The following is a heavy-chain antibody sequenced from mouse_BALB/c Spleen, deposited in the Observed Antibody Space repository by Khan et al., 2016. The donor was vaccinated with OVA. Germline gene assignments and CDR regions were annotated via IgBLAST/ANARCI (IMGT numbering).Heavy chain of an antibody. V-gene: IGHV1-61*01. D-gene: IGHD2-2*01. CDR3: TRREKYGYDPSWFAY. CDR1: GYTFTSYW. CDR2: IDPSDSET. J-gene: IGHJ3*01. Sequence: QVQLQQPGAELVRPGASVKLSCKASGYTFTSYWMNWVKQWPGQGLEWIGMIDPSDSETHYNQMFKDKATLTVDKSSSTAYMQLSSLTSEDSAVYYCTRREKYGYDPSWFAYWGQGTLVTVSA.